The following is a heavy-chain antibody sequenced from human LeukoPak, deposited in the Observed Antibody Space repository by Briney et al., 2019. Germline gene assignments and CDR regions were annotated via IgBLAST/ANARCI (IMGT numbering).Heavy chain of an antibody. D-gene: IGHD3-22*01. Sequence: AAVKVPCLASGYTFTGYYIHWVRQAPGQGLEWMGWINPSNGATRYAQKFQGRVTMTRDTSISTAYVELSSLRSDDTAVYYCARGGDSSGSYLSQGDLWGGGT. J-gene: IGHJ2*01. CDR1: GYTFTGYY. CDR2: INPSNGAT. CDR3: ARGGDSSGSYLSQGDL. V-gene: IGHV1-2*02.